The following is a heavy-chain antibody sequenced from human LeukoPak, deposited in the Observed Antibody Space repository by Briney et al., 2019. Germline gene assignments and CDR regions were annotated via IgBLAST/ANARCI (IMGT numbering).Heavy chain of an antibody. V-gene: IGHV3-33*01. CDR1: GFIFKTYA. CDR2: IWYDGSNK. J-gene: IGHJ4*02. D-gene: IGHD6-19*01. CDR3: VSDPPSSGWSFDY. Sequence: PGGSLRLSCAASGFIFKTYAMHWVRQAPGKGLEWVTMIWYDGSNKYYGDSVKGRFTISKDNSKNAVYLQMNSLRVEDTAVYYCVSDPPSSGWSFDYWGQGALVTVSS.